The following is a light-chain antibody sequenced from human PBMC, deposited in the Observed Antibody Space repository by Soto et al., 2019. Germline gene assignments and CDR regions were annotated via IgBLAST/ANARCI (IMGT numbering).Light chain of an antibody. Sequence: ESGLTQSPGTLSLSPGERATLSCMASQSVSSSYLAWYQQKPGQAPRLLIYGASTRATGIPARFSGSGSGTEFTLTISSLLPDDFATYYCQQYHTDWTFGQGTKVDI. CDR2: GAS. V-gene: IGKV3-20*01. CDR1: QSVSSSY. CDR3: QQYHTDWT. J-gene: IGKJ1*01.